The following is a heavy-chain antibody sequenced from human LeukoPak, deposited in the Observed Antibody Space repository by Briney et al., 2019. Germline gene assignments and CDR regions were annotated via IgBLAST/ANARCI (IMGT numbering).Heavy chain of an antibody. D-gene: IGHD2-15*01. CDR2: INPNSGNT. J-gene: IGHJ4*02. CDR3: ARGGSVVVAATFDY. Sequence: ASVKVSCKASGYTFTGYYMHWVRQAPGQGLEWMGWINPNSGNTGYAQKFQGRVTITRNTSISTAYMELSSLRSEDTAVYYCARGGSVVVAATFDYWGQGTLVTVSS. CDR1: GYTFTGYY. V-gene: IGHV1-8*03.